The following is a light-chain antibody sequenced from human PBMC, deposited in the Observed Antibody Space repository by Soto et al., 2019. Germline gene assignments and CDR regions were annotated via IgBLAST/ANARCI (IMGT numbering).Light chain of an antibody. J-gene: IGKJ2*02. CDR3: QQYGSSPGT. Sequence: EIVLTQSPGTLSLSPGEGATLSCRASQSVTNSYLAWYQQKPGQAPRLLIYAASSRATGIPARFSGSGSGTDFTLTITRLEPEDFAVFYCQQYGSSPGTFGQGTKLEIK. CDR1: QSVTNSY. V-gene: IGKV3-20*01. CDR2: AAS.